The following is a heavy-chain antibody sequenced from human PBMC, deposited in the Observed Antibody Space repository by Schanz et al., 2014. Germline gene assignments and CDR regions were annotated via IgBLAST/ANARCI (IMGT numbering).Heavy chain of an antibody. J-gene: IGHJ4*02. V-gene: IGHV4-61*01. CDR2: IYYGGSP. Sequence: QLQLQESGPGLVKPSETLSLTCTVSGGSISSDPYYWGWIRQPPGKGLEWIGYIYYGGSPDYNPSLKSRVTVSIDTSKNQFSLKLSSVTAADTAVYYCARGRYYDSSGLSSYYFDYWGQGTLVTVSS. CDR1: GGSISSDPYY. CDR3: ARGRYYDSSGLSSYYFDY. D-gene: IGHD3-22*01.